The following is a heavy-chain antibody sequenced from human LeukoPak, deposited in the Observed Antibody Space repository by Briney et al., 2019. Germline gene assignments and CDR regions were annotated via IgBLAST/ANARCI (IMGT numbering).Heavy chain of an antibody. Sequence: GGSLRLSCAASGFTFSSYAMSWVRQSPGKGLEWVSAISGSGGGTFYADSVKGRFTISRDNSKNTLYLQMSSLRADDTAVYYCARDVNAYSNYVIDYWGQGTLVTVSS. J-gene: IGHJ4*02. CDR1: GFTFSSYA. CDR3: ARDVNAYSNYVIDY. V-gene: IGHV3-23*01. CDR2: ISGSGGGT. D-gene: IGHD4-11*01.